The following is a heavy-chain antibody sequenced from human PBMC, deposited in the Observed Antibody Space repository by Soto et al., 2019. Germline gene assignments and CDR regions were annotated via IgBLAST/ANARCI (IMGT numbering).Heavy chain of an antibody. CDR3: TTDYLGPHVDIVATQFDY. CDR2: IKSKTDGGTT. D-gene: IGHD5-12*01. Sequence: GGSLRLSCAASGFTFSNAWMNWVRQAPGKGLEWVGRIKSKTDGGTTDYAAPVKGRFTISRDDSKNTLYLQMNSLKTEDTAVYYCTTDYLGPHVDIVATQFDYWGQGTLVTVSS. V-gene: IGHV3-15*07. J-gene: IGHJ4*02. CDR1: GFTFSNAW.